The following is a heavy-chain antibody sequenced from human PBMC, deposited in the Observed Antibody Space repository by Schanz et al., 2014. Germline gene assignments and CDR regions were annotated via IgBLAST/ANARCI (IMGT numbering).Heavy chain of an antibody. V-gene: IGHV1-18*01. Sequence: QLMQSGSEVRKPGASVKVSCKASGYIFGSHGMTWVRQAPGQGPELMGWINAHTGNTQYAQKFQGRVNMTRDTVTTTVHLELTRLRTDDTAIYYCARVHSATYRYNSPGAFAIWGQGTRVTVSS. CDR1: GYIFGSHG. CDR3: ARVHSATYRYNSPGAFAI. D-gene: IGHD3-16*02. J-gene: IGHJ3*02. CDR2: INAHTGNT.